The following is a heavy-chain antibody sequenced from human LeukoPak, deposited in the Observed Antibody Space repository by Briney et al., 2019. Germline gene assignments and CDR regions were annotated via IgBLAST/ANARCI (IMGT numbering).Heavy chain of an antibody. D-gene: IGHD1-26*01. CDR3: ARELLRINWFDP. J-gene: IGHJ5*02. CDR2: ISYDGSNK. Sequence: PGTSLRLSCAASGFTLSSYAMHWVRQAPGKGLEWVAVISYDGSNKYYADSVKGRLTISRDNSKNTLYLQMNSLRAEDTAVYYCARELLRINWFDPWGQGTLVTVSS. CDR1: GFTLSSYA. V-gene: IGHV3-30-3*01.